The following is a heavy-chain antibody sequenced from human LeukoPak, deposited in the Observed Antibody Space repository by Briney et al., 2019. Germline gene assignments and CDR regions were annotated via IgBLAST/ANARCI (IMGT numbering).Heavy chain of an antibody. CDR3: ARDPQARGGFDI. V-gene: IGHV3-33*01. Sequence: GRSLRLSCAASGFTFSSYGMHWVRQAPGKGLEWVAVIWYDGSNKYYADSVKGRFTISRDNSKNTLYLQMNSLRAEDTAVYYCARDPQARGGFDIWGQGTMVTVSS. D-gene: IGHD2-15*01. J-gene: IGHJ3*02. CDR1: GFTFSSYG. CDR2: IWYDGSNK.